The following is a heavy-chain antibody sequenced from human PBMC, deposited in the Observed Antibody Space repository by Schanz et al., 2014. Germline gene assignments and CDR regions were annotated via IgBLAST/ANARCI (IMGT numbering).Heavy chain of an antibody. CDR2: LSGSSSDR. D-gene: IGHD4-17*01. V-gene: IGHV3-11*06. CDR3: AKDPHKDYGGKPQALDI. J-gene: IGHJ3*02. Sequence: QVQLVESGGGLVKPGGSLRLSCAASGFIFNDYYMNWIRQAPGKGLEWVSYLSGSSSDRNLADSVKGRFTISRDNAKSSLYLQMNSLRAEDTALYYCAKDPHKDYGGKPQALDIWGQGTMVSVSS. CDR1: GFIFNDYY.